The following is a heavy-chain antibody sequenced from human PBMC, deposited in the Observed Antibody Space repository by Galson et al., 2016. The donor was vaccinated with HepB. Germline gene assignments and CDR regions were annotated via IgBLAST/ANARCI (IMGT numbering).Heavy chain of an antibody. J-gene: IGHJ4*02. V-gene: IGHV3-30-3*01. D-gene: IGHD3-16*02. CDR2: RSLDGSNN. CDR3: ARDDDYVWGTYRYTRTVPQYYFAY. CDR1: GFKGRSYA. Sequence: SLRLSCAASGFKGRSYAMHWVRQAPGKGQEWVAVRSLDGSNNFYADSVKGRFTISRDNSKNTLYLQMNSLRAEDTAVYYCARDDDYVWGTYRYTRTVPQYYFAYWGQGTLVTVSS.